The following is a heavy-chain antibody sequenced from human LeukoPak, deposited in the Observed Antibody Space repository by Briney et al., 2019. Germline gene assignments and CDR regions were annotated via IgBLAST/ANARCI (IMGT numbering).Heavy chain of an antibody. Sequence: GRSLRLSCAASGFTFDDYAMHWVRQAPGKGLEWVSGISWNSGSIGYADSVKGRFTISRDNAKNSLYLQMNSLRAEDMALYYCAKHIWVGSYKELGDAFDIWGQGTMVTVSS. D-gene: IGHD1-26*01. J-gene: IGHJ3*02. CDR2: ISWNSGSI. CDR1: GFTFDDYA. CDR3: AKHIWVGSYKELGDAFDI. V-gene: IGHV3-9*03.